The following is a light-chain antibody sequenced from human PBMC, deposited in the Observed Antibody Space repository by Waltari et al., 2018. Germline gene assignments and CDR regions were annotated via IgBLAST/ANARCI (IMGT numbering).Light chain of an antibody. Sequence: EIVLTQSPATLSLSPGHRAILSSRASQSVSINLGWYQQKLGQPPRLLIYDTSNRATGIPDRFSASGFGTDFTLTISSLEPEDFAVYFCQQTSSWPLTFGGGTKVEIK. V-gene: IGKV3-11*01. CDR1: QSVSIN. CDR3: QQTSSWPLT. CDR2: DTS. J-gene: IGKJ4*01.